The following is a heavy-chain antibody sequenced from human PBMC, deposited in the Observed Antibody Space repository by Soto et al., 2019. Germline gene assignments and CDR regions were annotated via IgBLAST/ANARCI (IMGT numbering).Heavy chain of an antibody. J-gene: IGHJ3*02. CDR2: ISYDGSNK. CDR3: ARDFDSSGYSAFDI. D-gene: IGHD3-22*01. CDR1: GFTFSSYA. Sequence: PGGSLRLSCAASGFTFSSYAMHWVRQAPGKGLEWVAVISYDGSNKYYADSVKGRFIISRDNSKNTLYLQMNSLRAEDTAVYYCARDFDSSGYSAFDIWGQGTMVTVSS. V-gene: IGHV3-30-3*01.